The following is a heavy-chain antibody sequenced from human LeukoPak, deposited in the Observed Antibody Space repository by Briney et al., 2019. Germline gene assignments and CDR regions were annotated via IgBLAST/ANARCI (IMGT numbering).Heavy chain of an antibody. CDR2: IYSGGNT. Sequence: PGGSLRLSCAASGFTVSSNYMSWVRQAPGKGLEWVSVIYSGGNTYYADSVKGRFTISRDNSKNTLYLQMNSLRAEDTAVYYCARVPGSYAYFDYWGQGTLVTVSS. CDR1: GFTVSSNY. CDR3: ARVPGSYAYFDY. V-gene: IGHV3-66*01. D-gene: IGHD1-26*01. J-gene: IGHJ4*02.